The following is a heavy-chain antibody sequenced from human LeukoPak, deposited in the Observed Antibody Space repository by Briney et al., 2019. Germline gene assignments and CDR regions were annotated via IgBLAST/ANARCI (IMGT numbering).Heavy chain of an antibody. CDR3: ARTVSGSYYSFDY. CDR2: IYYSGST. V-gene: IGHV4-59*12. Sequence: PSETLSLTCTVSGGSISSYYWSWIRQPPGKGLEWIGYIYYSGSTYYNPSLKSRVTISVDTSKKQFSQKLNSVTAADTAVYYCARTVSGSYYSFDYWGQGTLVTVSS. D-gene: IGHD1-26*01. CDR1: GGSISSYY. J-gene: IGHJ4*02.